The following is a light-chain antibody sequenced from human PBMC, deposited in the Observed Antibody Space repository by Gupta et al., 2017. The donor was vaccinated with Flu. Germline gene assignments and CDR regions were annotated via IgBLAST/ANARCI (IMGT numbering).Light chain of an antibody. J-gene: IGLJ2*01. CDR3: YTGDSSRSDGV. V-gene: IGLV1-51*02. Sequence: SSSVMGGSYIHCHQQCPGTAPKLLIYKDDRRGSAMPAGFSGAKYGTTATMRTTGRQKGEEADYYCYTGDSSRSDGVFGGGTKVTVL. CDR2: KDD. CDR1: SSVMGGSY.